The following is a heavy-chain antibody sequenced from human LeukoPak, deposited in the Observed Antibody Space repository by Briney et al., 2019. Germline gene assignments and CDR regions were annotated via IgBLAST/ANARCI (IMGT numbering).Heavy chain of an antibody. CDR1: GGSISSYY. D-gene: IGHD4-17*01. J-gene: IGHJ4*02. CDR3: ARPLQGRTVTLHY. V-gene: IGHV4-59*01. CDR2: IYYTGST. Sequence: SETLSLTCTVSGGSISSYYWSWIRQPPGKGLEWIGYIYYTGSTNYNPSLKSRVTISVDTSKNQFSLKLTSVTAADTAVYYCARPLQGRTVTLHYWGQGALVTVSS.